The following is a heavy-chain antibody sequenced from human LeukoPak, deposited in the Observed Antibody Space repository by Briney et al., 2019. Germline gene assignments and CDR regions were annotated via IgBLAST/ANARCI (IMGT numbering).Heavy chain of an antibody. CDR2: ISSDSNYI. CDR3: ARDPYAFDI. J-gene: IGHJ3*02. CDR1: GFASRFTFTNYV. V-gene: IGHV3-21*01. Sequence: GGSLRLSCAASGFASRFTFTNYVMNWVRQAPGKGLEWVSYISSDSNYIYYADSVNGRFTISRDNAKNSLYLQMNSLRAEDTAVYYCARDPYAFDIWGQGTMVTVSS.